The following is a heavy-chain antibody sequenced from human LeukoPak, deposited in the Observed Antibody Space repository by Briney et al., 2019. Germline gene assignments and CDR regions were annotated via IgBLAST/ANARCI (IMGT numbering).Heavy chain of an antibody. V-gene: IGHV4-59*01. CDR1: GGSFSGYY. D-gene: IGHD2-2*01. CDR2: IYYSGST. J-gene: IGHJ4*02. Sequence: SETLSLTCAVYGGSFSGYYWSWIRQPPGKGLEWIGYIYYSGSTNYNPSLKSRVTISVDTSKNQFSLKLSSVTAADTAVYYRARGVRYFDYWGQGTLVTVSS. CDR3: ARGVRYFDY.